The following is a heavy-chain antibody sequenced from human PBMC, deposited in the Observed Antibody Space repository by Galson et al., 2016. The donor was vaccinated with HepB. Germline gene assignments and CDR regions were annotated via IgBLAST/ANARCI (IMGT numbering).Heavy chain of an antibody. V-gene: IGHV3-33*01. J-gene: IGHJ6*02. CDR2: IWYDGSKK. Sequence: SLRLSCAASGFTFRTNGMHWVRQAPGKGLEWVAIIWYDGSKKYYADSVKGRFTISRDNSKNTLYLQMNSLRAEDTAVYYCERDLGVYNFWCGYTHYGMDVWGEGTTVTVS. CDR3: ERDLGVYNFWCGYTHYGMDV. D-gene: IGHD3-3*01. CDR1: GFTFRTNG.